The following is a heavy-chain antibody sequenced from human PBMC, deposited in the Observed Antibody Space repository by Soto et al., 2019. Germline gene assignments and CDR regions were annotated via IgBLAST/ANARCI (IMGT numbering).Heavy chain of an antibody. J-gene: IGHJ4*02. V-gene: IGHV3-66*01. CDR1: GFTVSSNY. Sequence: PGGSLRLSCAASGFTVSSNYMSWVRQAPGKGLEWVSVIYSGGSTYYADSVKGRFTISRDNSKNTLYLQMNSLRAEDTAVYYCASRPYYDFWSGYYMGYDYWGQGTLVTVSS. CDR2: IYSGGST. D-gene: IGHD3-3*01. CDR3: ASRPYYDFWSGYYMGYDY.